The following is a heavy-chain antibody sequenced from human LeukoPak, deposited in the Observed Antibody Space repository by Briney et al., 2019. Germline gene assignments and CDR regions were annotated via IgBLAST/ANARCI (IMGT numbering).Heavy chain of an antibody. V-gene: IGHV3-23*01. Sequence: GGSLRLSCAASGFTFSSYAMSWVRQAPGKGLEWVSAISGSGGSTYYADSVKGRFTISRDNSKNTLYLQMNSLRAEDTAVYYCAKEHTTYYYDSSGYPWRDDAFDIWGQGTMVTVSS. J-gene: IGHJ3*02. D-gene: IGHD3-22*01. CDR2: ISGSGGST. CDR1: GFTFSSYA. CDR3: AKEHTTYYYDSSGYPWRDDAFDI.